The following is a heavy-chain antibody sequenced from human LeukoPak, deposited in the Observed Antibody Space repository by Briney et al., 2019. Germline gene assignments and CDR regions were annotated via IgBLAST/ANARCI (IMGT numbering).Heavy chain of an antibody. J-gene: IGHJ4*02. V-gene: IGHV3-23*01. CDR3: AKPLYYDSSAYWYYFDY. Sequence: GGSLRLSCAASGFTFTSYAMSWVRQAPGKGLDLASVISGSGGSTYYADSVKGRFTITRDNSKNTLYLQMSSLRAEDTAVYYCAKPLYYDSSAYWYYFDYWGQGTLVTVSS. CDR2: ISGSGGST. D-gene: IGHD3-22*01. CDR1: GFTFTSYA.